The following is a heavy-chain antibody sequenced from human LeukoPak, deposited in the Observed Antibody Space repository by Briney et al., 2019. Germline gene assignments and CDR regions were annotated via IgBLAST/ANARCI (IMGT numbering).Heavy chain of an antibody. Sequence: SETLSLTCTVSGGSISSYYWSWIRQPAGKGLEWIGRIDTSGNTNYKPSLKSRVTMSVDASKNQFSLKLSSVTAADTAVYYCARVSSSWYQDWYFDLWGRGTLVTVSS. CDR3: ARVSSSWYQDWYFDL. D-gene: IGHD6-13*01. CDR2: IDTSGNT. V-gene: IGHV4-4*07. J-gene: IGHJ2*01. CDR1: GGSISSYY.